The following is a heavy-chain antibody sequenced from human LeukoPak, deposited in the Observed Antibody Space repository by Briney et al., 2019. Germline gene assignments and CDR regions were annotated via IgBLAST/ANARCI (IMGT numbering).Heavy chain of an antibody. CDR3: VKVAKYYYGSETYYFFEH. Sequence: PGGSLRLSCAASGFTFTTYWMSWVRRLPGKGLEWVANINQDGTEKYYVDSVKGRFTISRDNAKNSLDLQMNSLRVEDTGIYYCVKVAKYYYGSETYYFFEHWGQGTPVTASS. CDR2: INQDGTEK. V-gene: IGHV3-7*01. CDR1: GFTFTTYW. J-gene: IGHJ4*02. D-gene: IGHD3-10*01.